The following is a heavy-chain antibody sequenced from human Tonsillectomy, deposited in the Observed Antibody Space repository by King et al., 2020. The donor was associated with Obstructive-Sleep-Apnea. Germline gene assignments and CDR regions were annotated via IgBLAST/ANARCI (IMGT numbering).Heavy chain of an antibody. D-gene: IGHD3-9*01. CDR3: ARDVYDILTGYYTGDAFDI. CDR2: INTNTGNP. V-gene: IGHV7-4-1*02. CDR1: GYTFTSYA. Sequence: QLVQSGSELKKPGASVKVSCKASGYTFTSYAMNWVRQAPGQGLEWMGWINTNTGNPTYAQGFTGRFVFSLDTSVSTAYLQISSLKAEDTAAYYCARDVYDILTGYYTGDAFDIWGQGTMVTVSS. J-gene: IGHJ3*02.